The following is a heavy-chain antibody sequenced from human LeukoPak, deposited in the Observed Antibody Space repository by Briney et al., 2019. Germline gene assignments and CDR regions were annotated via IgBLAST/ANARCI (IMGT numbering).Heavy chain of an antibody. CDR2: IKSKSDGETT. D-gene: IGHD3-22*01. V-gene: IGHV3-15*01. CDR1: GFTFSNAW. J-gene: IGHJ4*02. Sequence: PGGSLRLSCAVSGFTFSNAWMSWVRQAPGKGLEWVGHIKSKSDGETTEYAAPVKGRFTISRDDSKSMLYLQMNSLKTEDTAVYYCTTDYRIVVVTIDYWGQGTLVTVSS. CDR3: TTDYRIVVVTIDY.